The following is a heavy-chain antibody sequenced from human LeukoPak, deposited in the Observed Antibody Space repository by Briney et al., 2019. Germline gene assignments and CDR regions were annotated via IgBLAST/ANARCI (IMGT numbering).Heavy chain of an antibody. J-gene: IGHJ4*02. CDR1: GFTFSSYW. D-gene: IGHD6-19*01. Sequence: GGSLRLSCAASGFTFSSYWMHWVRQAPGKGLVWVSCIKNDGSRTSYADSVKGRFTISRDNAKNSLYLQMNSLRAEDTAVYYCARDRGSGWYTDYWGQGTLVTVSS. CDR2: IKNDGSRT. V-gene: IGHV3-74*01. CDR3: ARDRGSGWYTDY.